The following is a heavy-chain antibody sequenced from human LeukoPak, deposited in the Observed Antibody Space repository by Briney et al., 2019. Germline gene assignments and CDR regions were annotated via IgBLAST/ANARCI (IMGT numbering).Heavy chain of an antibody. CDR3: ARAGERYYGSGSYPVYYYYYMDV. CDR1: GATFSSYA. V-gene: IGHV1-69*05. D-gene: IGHD3-10*01. J-gene: IGHJ6*03. Sequence: SVTVSCKASGATFSSYAISWVRQAPGQGLEWMGVIIPIFGTANYAQKFQGRVTITTDESTSTAYMELSSLRSEDTAVYYCARAGERYYGSGSYPVYYYYYMDVWGKGATVTVSS. CDR2: IIPIFGTA.